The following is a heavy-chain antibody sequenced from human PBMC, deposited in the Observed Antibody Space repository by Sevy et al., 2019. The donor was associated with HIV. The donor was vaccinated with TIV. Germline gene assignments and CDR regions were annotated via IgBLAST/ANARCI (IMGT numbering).Heavy chain of an antibody. J-gene: IGHJ4*02. D-gene: IGHD2-15*01. CDR2: IKSKTDGGTT. CDR3: TLEGLYCSGGSCYSEGFDS. Sequence: GGCLRLSCAAFGFTFTNAWMSWVRQAPGKGLEWVGHIKSKTDGGTTDYAAPVKGRFTISRDDSKNTLYLHMNSLKTEDTAVYYCTLEGLYCSGGSCYSEGFDSWGQGTLVTVSS. CDR1: GFTFTNAW. V-gene: IGHV3-15*01.